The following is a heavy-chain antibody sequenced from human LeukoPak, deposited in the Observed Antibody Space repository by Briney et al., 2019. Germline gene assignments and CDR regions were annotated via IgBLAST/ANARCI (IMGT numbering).Heavy chain of an antibody. CDR1: GITLSNYA. J-gene: IGHJ4*02. V-gene: IGHV3-23*01. CDR2: VSESVSGT. CDR3: ARDPALVVVIWGYFDY. D-gene: IGHD3-22*01. Sequence: GGSLRLSCVVSGITLSNYAMSWVRQAEGKGLEWVSGVSESVSGTNYADSVKGRFSNSRDNAKNSLYLRMNSLRAEDTAVYYCARDPALVVVIWGYFDYWGQGTLVTVSS.